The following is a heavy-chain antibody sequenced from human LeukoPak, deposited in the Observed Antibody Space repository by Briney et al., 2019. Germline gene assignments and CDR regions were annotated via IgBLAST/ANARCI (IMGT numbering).Heavy chain of an antibody. CDR1: GGSISSGGYY. J-gene: IGHJ3*02. CDR2: IYYSGST. Sequence: TSSETLSLTCTVSGGSISSGGYYWSWIRQHPGKGLEWIGYIYYSGSTYYNPSLKSRVTISIDMSKNQFSLKLSSATAADTAVYYCARKIPRRFGDPPGAFDIWGQGTMVTVSS. CDR3: ARKIPRRFGDPPGAFDI. D-gene: IGHD3-10*01. V-gene: IGHV4-31*03.